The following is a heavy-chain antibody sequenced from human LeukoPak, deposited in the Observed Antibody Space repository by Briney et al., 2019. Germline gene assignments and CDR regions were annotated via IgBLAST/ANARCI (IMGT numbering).Heavy chain of an antibody. CDR3: ARRSDFRAFDI. CDR2: IYYSGTT. CDR1: GGSISNYY. J-gene: IGHJ3*02. D-gene: IGHD3-3*01. V-gene: IGHV4-59*08. Sequence: PSETLSLTCTVSGGSISNYYCSWIRQPPGMGLEWIGYIYYSGTTNYNPSLKSRVTISLDTSKNQFSLKLASVTAADTAVYYCARRSDFRAFDIWGQGTMVTVSS.